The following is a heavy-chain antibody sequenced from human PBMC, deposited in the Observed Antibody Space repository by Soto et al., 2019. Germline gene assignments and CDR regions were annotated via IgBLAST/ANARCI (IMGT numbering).Heavy chain of an antibody. CDR2: ISAGGDMT. J-gene: IGHJ6*02. V-gene: IGHV3-23*01. CDR1: GFTLSSYA. CDR3: ARGDRGGSLSTASYYHTGSDV. Sequence: LGGSLRLSCSASGFTLSSYAMSWFRQSPGKVLEWVSSISAGGDMTYNSDSVKGRFTISRDNSNNALFLQMHNLRIEDTGLYYCARGDRGGSLSTASYYHTGSDVLGQGSQSTGSS. D-gene: IGHD1-26*01.